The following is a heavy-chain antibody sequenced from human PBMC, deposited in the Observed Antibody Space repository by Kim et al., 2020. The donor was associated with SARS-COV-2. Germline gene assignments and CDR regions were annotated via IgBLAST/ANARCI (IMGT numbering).Heavy chain of an antibody. CDR3: ARGQGYSSSWYDY. CDR2: ISYDGSNK. Sequence: GGSLRLSCAASGFTFSSYAMHWVRQAPGKGLEWVAVISYDGSNKYYADSVKGRFTISRDNSKNTLYLQMNSLRAEDTAVYYCARGQGYSSSWYDYWGQGTLVTVSS. CDR1: GFTFSSYA. D-gene: IGHD6-13*01. V-gene: IGHV3-30-3*01. J-gene: IGHJ4*02.